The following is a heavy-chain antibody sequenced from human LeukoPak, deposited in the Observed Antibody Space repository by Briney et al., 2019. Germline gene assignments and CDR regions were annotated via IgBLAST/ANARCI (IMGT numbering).Heavy chain of an antibody. CDR2: IYYSGST. Sequence: PSETLSLTCTVSGGSISSYYWSWIRQPPGKGLEWIGYIYYSGSTHYNPSLKSRVTISVDTSKNQLSLTLSSVTAADTAVYYCARDRAARTVYAFDIWGQGTMVTVSS. CDR3: ARDRAARTVYAFDI. V-gene: IGHV4-59*01. D-gene: IGHD6-6*01. CDR1: GGSISSYY. J-gene: IGHJ3*02.